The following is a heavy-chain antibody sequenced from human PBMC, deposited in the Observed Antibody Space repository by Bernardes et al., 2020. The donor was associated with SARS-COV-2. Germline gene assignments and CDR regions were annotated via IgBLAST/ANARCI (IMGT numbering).Heavy chain of an antibody. V-gene: IGHV3-33*01. CDR1: GFTFRSFG. D-gene: IGHD3-9*01. Sequence: GGSLRLSCVASGFTFRSFGMHWVRQAPGKGLEWVAVIWYDGSERYYLDSVKGRFSLSRDNSKNKVFLQMNNLRAADTAVYYCASDAPDLTVYSASFDYWGQGALVTVSS. J-gene: IGHJ4*02. CDR2: IWYDGSER. CDR3: ASDAPDLTVYSASFDY.